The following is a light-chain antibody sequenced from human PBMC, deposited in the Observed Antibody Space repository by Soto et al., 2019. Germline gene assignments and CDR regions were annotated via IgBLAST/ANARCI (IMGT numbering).Light chain of an antibody. CDR3: SSYAGSNNVI. Sequence: QSALTQPPSASGFPGQSVTISCTGAASNVGGYNYVSWYQQHPGKAPKLIISEFRQRPSGVPDRFFASKSGNTASLTVSGLQAEDEADYYCSSYAGSNNVIFGGGTKRTV. CDR1: ASNVGGYNY. V-gene: IGLV2-8*01. J-gene: IGLJ2*01. CDR2: EFR.